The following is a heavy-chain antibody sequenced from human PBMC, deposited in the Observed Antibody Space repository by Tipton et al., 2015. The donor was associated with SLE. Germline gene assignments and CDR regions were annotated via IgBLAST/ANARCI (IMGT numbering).Heavy chain of an antibody. CDR2: ISHTGRS. CDR3: ARHDYDDNGYYMQYFDY. Sequence: TLSLTCTVSGYSIDSGHFWGWIRQPPGRALEWLGSISHTGRSYYNTSLQSRITMSLDTSRNQVFLRLGSVTAADTAIYYCARHDYDDNGYYMQYFDYWGQGTLVTVSS. V-gene: IGHV4-38-2*02. D-gene: IGHD3-22*01. CDR1: GYSIDSGHF. J-gene: IGHJ4*02.